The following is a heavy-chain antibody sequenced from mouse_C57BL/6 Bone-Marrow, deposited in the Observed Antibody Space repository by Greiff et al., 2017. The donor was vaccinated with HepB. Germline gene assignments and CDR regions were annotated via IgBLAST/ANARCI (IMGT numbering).Heavy chain of an antibody. CDR3: ARRGLRRGYYAMDY. CDR1: GYAFTNYL. Sequence: VQLQQSGAELVRPGTSVKVSCKASGYAFTNYLIEWVKQRPGQGLEWIGVINPGSGGTNYNEKFKGKARLTADKSSSTAYMQLSSLTSEDSAVYFCARRGLRRGYYAMDYWGQGTSVTVSS. CDR2: INPGSGGT. J-gene: IGHJ4*01. D-gene: IGHD2-4*01. V-gene: IGHV1-54*01.